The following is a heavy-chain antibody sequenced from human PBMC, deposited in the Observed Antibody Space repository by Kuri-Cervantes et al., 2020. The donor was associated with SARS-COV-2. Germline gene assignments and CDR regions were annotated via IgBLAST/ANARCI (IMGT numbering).Heavy chain of an antibody. D-gene: IGHD3-16*01. CDR2: INHRGST. CDR3: AGSPGGVFDC. V-gene: IGHV4-34*01. Sequence: SQTLSLTCAVYGGSFSAYYWSWIRQPPGKGLECIGEINHRGSTNYNPSLKSRVTISVDTSKHQLSLKLSSVTAADTAVYFCAGSPGGVFDCWGQGTLVTVSS. J-gene: IGHJ4*02. CDR1: GGSFSAYY.